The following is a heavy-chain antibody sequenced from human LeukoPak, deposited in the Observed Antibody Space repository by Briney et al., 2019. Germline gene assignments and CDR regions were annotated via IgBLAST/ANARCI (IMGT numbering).Heavy chain of an antibody. CDR2: ISYDGSNK. J-gene: IGHJ6*02. CDR1: GFTFSTYA. V-gene: IGHV3-30-3*01. D-gene: IGHD3-3*01. Sequence: GGSLRLSCAASGFTFSTYAVHWVRQAPGKGLEWVAVISYDGSNKYYADSVKGRFTISRDNSKNTLYLQMNSLRAEDTAVYYCAREKRYYDFWSGYSNDYYYGMDVWGQGTTVTVSS. CDR3: AREKRYYDFWSGYSNDYYYGMDV.